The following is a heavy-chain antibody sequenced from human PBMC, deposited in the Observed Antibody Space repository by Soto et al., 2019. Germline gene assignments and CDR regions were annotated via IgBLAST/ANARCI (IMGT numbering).Heavy chain of an antibody. D-gene: IGHD6-19*01. CDR3: ARDVIGRVIAVAGTLDYYYYGMDV. Sequence: SVKVSCKASGGTFSSYAISWVRQAPGQGLEWMGGIFPIFGTANYAQKFQGRVTITADESTSTAYMELSSLRSEDTAVYYCARDVIGRVIAVAGTLDYYYYGMDVWGQGTTVTVSS. CDR2: IFPIFGTA. V-gene: IGHV1-69*13. J-gene: IGHJ6*02. CDR1: GGTFSSYA.